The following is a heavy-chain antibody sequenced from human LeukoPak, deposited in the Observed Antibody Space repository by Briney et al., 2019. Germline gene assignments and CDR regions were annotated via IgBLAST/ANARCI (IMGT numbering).Heavy chain of an antibody. V-gene: IGHV4-38-2*02. CDR3: ARSMWPRNWFDP. CDR2: IFPSGST. CDR1: GYSISTTFY. Sequence: SETLSLTCTVSGYSISTTFYWGWIRQPPGKGLECIGYIFPSGSTYYNPSLESRVTMSIDTSKNQFSLKVNSVTAADTAVYYCARSMWPRNWFDPWGQGTLVTVSS. J-gene: IGHJ5*02. D-gene: IGHD2-21*01.